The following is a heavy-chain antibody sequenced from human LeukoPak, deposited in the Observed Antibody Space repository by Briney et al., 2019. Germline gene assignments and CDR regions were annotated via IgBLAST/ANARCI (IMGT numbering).Heavy chain of an antibody. V-gene: IGHV3-23*01. CDR2: ISGSTGDT. J-gene: IGHJ5*01. D-gene: IGHD1-26*01. CDR3: AKCNSYWGIGRFDP. CDR1: GFTFSSYA. Sequence: GGSLRLSCAASGFTFSSYAMTWVRQAPGKGLEWVSSISGSTGDTYYADSVKGRFTISRDNSKSTLYLQMNSLRAEDTAVYHCAKCNSYWGIGRFDPWGQGTLVTVSS.